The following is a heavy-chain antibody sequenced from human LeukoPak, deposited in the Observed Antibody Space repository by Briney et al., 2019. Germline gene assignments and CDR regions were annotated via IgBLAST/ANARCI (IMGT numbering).Heavy chain of an antibody. D-gene: IGHD6-13*01. J-gene: IGHJ4*02. V-gene: IGHV3-48*03. CDR2: ISSSGSTM. Sequence: GSLRLSCAGSGFTFNSFEMKWVRQAPGKGLEWVSYISSSGSTMYYPDSVKGRFTISRDNAKNSLYLQMNSLRAEDTAVYYCARVPAGVSSWSDYWGQGTLVTVSS. CDR1: GFTFNSFE. CDR3: ARVPAGVSSWSDY.